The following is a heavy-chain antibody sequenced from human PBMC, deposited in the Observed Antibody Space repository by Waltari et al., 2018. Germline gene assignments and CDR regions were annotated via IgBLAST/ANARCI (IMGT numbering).Heavy chain of an antibody. CDR3: ARQQQQLPKGDYYGMDV. CDR2: IYHSGST. D-gene: IGHD6-13*01. J-gene: IGHJ6*02. Sequence: QVQLQESGPGLVKPSGTLSLTCAVSGGSLSSSNWWRWVRTPPGKGREWIGEIYHSGSTNENQAIKSRVTISVDKSKKQCSLKVGSVIAVDTAVYYCARQQQQLPKGDYYGMDVWGQGTTVTVSS. CDR1: GGSLSSSNW. V-gene: IGHV4-4*02.